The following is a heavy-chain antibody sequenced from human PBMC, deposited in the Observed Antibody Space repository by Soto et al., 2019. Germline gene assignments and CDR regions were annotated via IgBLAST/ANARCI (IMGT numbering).Heavy chain of an antibody. D-gene: IGHD2-2*01. CDR1: GFNFNNYN. V-gene: IGHV3-30*03. J-gene: IGHJ6*02. CDR2: VSYEGNNK. CDR3: ASAGSTTCQPYSCHYYGMDV. Sequence: QVQLVESGGGVVQPGRSLRLSCAASGFNFNNYNLHWVRQAPGKGLEWVAVVSYEGNNKYYGDSVKGRFTISKDESKTTVYLQMTNLRSEDTAKYYWASAGSTTCQPYSCHYYGMDVWGLGTTVTVSS.